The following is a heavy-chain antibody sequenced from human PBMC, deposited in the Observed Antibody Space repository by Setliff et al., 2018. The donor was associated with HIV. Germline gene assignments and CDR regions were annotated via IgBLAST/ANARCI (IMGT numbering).Heavy chain of an antibody. V-gene: IGHV1-2*02. Sequence: ASVKVSCKASGYTFTGHYMPWVRQDPGQGLEWMGWINPNNGASNYAQRFQGRVTMTRDTSISTAYMELSRLRSDDSAVYYCAKDHGPPDSNFWIDPLYMDVWCKGTTVTVSS. CDR1: GYTFTGHY. D-gene: IGHD3-3*01. CDR2: INPNNGAS. CDR3: AKDHGPPDSNFWIDPLYMDV. J-gene: IGHJ6*03.